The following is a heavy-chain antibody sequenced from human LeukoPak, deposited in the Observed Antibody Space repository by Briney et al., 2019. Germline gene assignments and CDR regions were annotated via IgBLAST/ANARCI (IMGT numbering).Heavy chain of an antibody. CDR3: ARHQGAAAASGYFDY. J-gene: IGHJ4*02. V-gene: IGHV1-69*13. D-gene: IGHD6-13*01. Sequence: ASVKVSCKASGGTFSSDTISWVRQAPGQSLEWMGGFFPIFATTHFAQKFRDRVTFTADDSTGTAYMELSSLRSDDTAMYYCARHQGAAAASGYFDYWGQGTLVTVSS. CDR2: FFPIFATT. CDR1: GGTFSSDT.